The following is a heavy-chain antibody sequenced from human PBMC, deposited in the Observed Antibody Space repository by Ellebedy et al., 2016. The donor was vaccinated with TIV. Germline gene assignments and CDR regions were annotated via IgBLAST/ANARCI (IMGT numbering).Heavy chain of an antibody. V-gene: IGHV4-34*01. J-gene: IGHJ4*02. Sequence: MPGGSLRLSCAVYGGSFSGYYWSWIRQPPGKGLEWIGEITHSGSTNYNPSLKSRVTISVDTSKNQFSLNLSSVTAADTAVYYCARGLARDYWGQGTLVPVSS. CDR2: ITHSGST. CDR1: GGSFSGYY. CDR3: ARGLARDY.